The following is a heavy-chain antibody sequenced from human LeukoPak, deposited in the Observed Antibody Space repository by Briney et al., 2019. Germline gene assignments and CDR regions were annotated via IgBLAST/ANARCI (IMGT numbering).Heavy chain of an antibody. CDR2: INHSGST. CDR1: GGSLSGYY. Sequence: SETLSLTCAVYGGSLSGYYWSWIRQPPGKGLEWIGEINHSGSTNYNPSLKSRVTISVDTSKNQFSLKLSSVTAADTAVYYCARIGVDWGQGTLVTVSS. V-gene: IGHV4-34*01. J-gene: IGHJ4*02. CDR3: ARIGVD. D-gene: IGHD2-2*01.